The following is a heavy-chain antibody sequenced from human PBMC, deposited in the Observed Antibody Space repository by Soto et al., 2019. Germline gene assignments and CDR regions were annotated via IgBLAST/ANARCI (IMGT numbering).Heavy chain of an antibody. Sequence: GSLRLSCAASGFTFSTYAMNWVRQAPGMGLEWVSAISGSGATKYYADSVKGRFSISRDNSKNTLYLQMNSLRAEDTAVYYCAKQAYSSSWYYFDYWGQGTLVTVSS. CDR3: AKQAYSSSWYYFDY. CDR1: GFTFSTYA. J-gene: IGHJ4*02. D-gene: IGHD6-13*01. V-gene: IGHV3-23*01. CDR2: ISGSGATK.